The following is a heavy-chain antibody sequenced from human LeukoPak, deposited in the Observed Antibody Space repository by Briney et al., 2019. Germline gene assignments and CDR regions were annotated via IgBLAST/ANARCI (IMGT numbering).Heavy chain of an antibody. J-gene: IGHJ4*02. Sequence: SETLSLTCTVSGGSISSYYWSWIRQPPGKGLEWIGYIYYSGSTNYNPSLKSRVTISIDTSKNQFSLKLSSVTAADTAVYYCARESSSGFYFHYWGQGALVTVSS. CDR2: IYYSGST. CDR1: GGSISSYY. V-gene: IGHV4-59*01. D-gene: IGHD6-19*01. CDR3: ARESSSGFYFHY.